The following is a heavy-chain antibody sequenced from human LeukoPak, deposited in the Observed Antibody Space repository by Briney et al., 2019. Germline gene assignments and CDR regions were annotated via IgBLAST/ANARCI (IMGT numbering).Heavy chain of an antibody. V-gene: IGHV3-73*01. J-gene: IGHJ6*02. D-gene: IGHD6-13*01. CDR2: IRSKANSYAT. CDR1: GFTFSGSA. Sequence: GGSLKLSCAASGFTFSGSAMHWVRQASGKGLEWVGRIRSKANSYATAYAASVKGRFTISRDDSKNTAYLQMNSLKTEDTAVYYCTRQVMAAAGFYYYGMDVWGQGTTVTVSS. CDR3: TRQVMAAAGFYYYGMDV.